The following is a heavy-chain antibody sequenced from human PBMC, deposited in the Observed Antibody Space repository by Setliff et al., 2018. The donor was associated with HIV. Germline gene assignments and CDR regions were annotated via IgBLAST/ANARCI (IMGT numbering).Heavy chain of an antibody. J-gene: IGHJ4*02. CDR1: GLIFSNSI. CDR2: IALGSTTI. Sequence: GGSLRLSCAGSGLIFSNSILTWVRQAPGKGLEWVSYIALGSTTIYYADSVRDRFTISRDNAKNLLYLQMNSLRPEDTAVYYCARGTQGSGKTPYDYWGQGTLVTVSS. V-gene: IGHV3-48*01. D-gene: IGHD3-10*01. CDR3: ARGTQGSGKTPYDY.